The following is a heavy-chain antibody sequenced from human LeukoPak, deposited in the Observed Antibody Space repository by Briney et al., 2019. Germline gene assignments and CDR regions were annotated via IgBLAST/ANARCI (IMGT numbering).Heavy chain of an antibody. J-gene: IGHJ6*02. V-gene: IGHV1-18*04. D-gene: IGHD6-19*01. CDR2: ISAYNGKT. CDR1: GYTFTTYG. CDR3: ARDRGYDGSGWYLTYYYYYGMDV. Sequence: ASVKVSCKASGYTFTTYGLSWVRQAPGQGIEWMGWISAYNGKTSYAQKLQGRVTMTTDTSTSTAYMELRSLRSDDTAVYYCARDRGYDGSGWYLTYYYYYGMDVWGQGTTVTVSS.